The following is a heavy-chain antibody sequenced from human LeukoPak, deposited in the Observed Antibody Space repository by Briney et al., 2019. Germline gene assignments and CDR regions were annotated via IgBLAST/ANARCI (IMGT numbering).Heavy chain of an antibody. Sequence: SETLSLTCAVSGGSISSGGYSWSWIRQPPGKGLEWIGYIYHNGSTYYNPSLKSRVTISVDRSKNQFSLKLSSVTAADTAVYYCARSRASVRLDPDAFDIWGQGTMVTVSS. J-gene: IGHJ3*02. CDR1: GGSISSGGYS. CDR3: ARSRASVRLDPDAFDI. CDR2: IYHNGST. V-gene: IGHV4-30-2*01. D-gene: IGHD1-1*01.